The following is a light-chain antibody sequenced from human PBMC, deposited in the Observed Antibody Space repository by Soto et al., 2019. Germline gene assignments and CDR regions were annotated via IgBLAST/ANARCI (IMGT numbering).Light chain of an antibody. V-gene: IGKV2-24*01. Sequence: DIVLTQTPLSSPVTLGQPASICCRSSQRLVHSGGNTYLTWLQQRPGQTPRLLIYMISNRFSGVADRFSGSGAGREFPLIISRVEAGDAQVYYFIQATQAYTFGQGTKLEIK. CDR1: QRLVHSGGNTY. J-gene: IGKJ2*01. CDR3: IQATQAYT. CDR2: MIS.